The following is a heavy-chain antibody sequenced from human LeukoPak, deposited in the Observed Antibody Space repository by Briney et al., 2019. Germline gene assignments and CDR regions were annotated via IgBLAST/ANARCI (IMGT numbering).Heavy chain of an antibody. D-gene: IGHD3-22*01. V-gene: IGHV3-21*01. J-gene: IGHJ4*02. CDR3: AREPYYDSSGYSPDY. CDR1: GFTFSSYS. CDR2: ISSSSSYI. Sequence: GGSLRLSCAASGFTFSSYSMNWVRQAPGKGLEWVSSISSSSSYIYYADSVKGRFTISRDNAKNSPYLHMNSLRAEDTALYYCAREPYYDSSGYSPDYWGQGTLVTVSS.